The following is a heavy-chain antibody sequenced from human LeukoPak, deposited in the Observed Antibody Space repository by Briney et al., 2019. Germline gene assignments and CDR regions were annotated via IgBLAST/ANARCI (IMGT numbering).Heavy chain of an antibody. CDR1: GGSISSSNW. V-gene: IGHV4-4*02. D-gene: IGHD2-21*01. CDR2: IYHSGST. Sequence: SGTLSLTCAVSGGSISSSNWWSWVRQPPGKGLEWIGEIYHSGSTNYNPSLKSRVTISVDTSKNQFSLNLSSVTAADTAVYYCASSNWAWVVVAWGQGTLVTVSS. CDR3: ASSNWAWVVVA. J-gene: IGHJ4*02.